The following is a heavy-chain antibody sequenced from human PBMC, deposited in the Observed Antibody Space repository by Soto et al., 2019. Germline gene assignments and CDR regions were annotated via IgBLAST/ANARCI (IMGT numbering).Heavy chain of an antibody. Sequence: SQTLSLTCTISGDSVSSNSAAWNWIRQSPSRGLEWLGRTYYRSKWYNDYAVSVKSRITINPDTSKNQFSLQLNSVTPEDTAVYYGARVKAVPAPMRNYCCYGMDVWGQGTTVTVSS. CDR3: ARVKAVPAPMRNYCCYGMDV. V-gene: IGHV6-1*01. CDR2: TYYRSKWYN. D-gene: IGHD2-2*01. CDR1: GDSVSSNSAA. J-gene: IGHJ6*02.